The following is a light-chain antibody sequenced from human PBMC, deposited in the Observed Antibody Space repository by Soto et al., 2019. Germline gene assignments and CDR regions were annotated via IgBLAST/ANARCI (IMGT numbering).Light chain of an antibody. V-gene: IGKV3-11*01. CDR3: QHYNNWPPGT. J-gene: IGKJ1*01. CDR2: DAS. CDR1: QSVSSH. Sequence: EIVLTQSPATLSLSPGERATLSCRASQSVSSHLAWYQQKPGQAPRLLIYDASNRATGIPARFSGTGSGTDFTLTVSSLQSEDFAVYYCQHYNNWPPGTFGQGTKVDIK.